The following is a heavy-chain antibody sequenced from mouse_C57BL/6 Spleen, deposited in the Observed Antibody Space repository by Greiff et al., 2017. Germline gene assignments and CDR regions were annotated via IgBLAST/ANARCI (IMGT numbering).Heavy chain of an antibody. CDR2: INPSNGGT. D-gene: IGHD1-1*01. Sequence: QVQLQQPGPELVKPGASVKLSCKASGYTFTSYWMHWVKQRPGQGLEWIGNINPSNGGTNYNEKFKSKATLTVDKSSSTAYMQLSSLTSEDSAVYYCARGGYYGSSPYYAMDYWGQGTSVTVSS. CDR3: ARGGYYGSSPYYAMDY. V-gene: IGHV1-53*01. J-gene: IGHJ4*01. CDR1: GYTFTSYW.